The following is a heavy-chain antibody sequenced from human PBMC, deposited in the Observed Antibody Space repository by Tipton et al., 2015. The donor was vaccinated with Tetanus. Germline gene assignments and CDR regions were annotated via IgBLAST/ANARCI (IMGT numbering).Heavy chain of an antibody. CDR3: VRDFAEFDY. CDR1: GFIFSSYT. J-gene: IGHJ4*02. Sequence: SLRLSYEVSGFIFSSYTMNWVRQAPGKGLEWVSSISSTSSYIYYADSVKGRFTISRDNAKSSLYLQMNSLRGEDTAVYYCVRDFAEFDYWGQGTLVTVSS. V-gene: IGHV3-21*01. CDR2: ISSTSSYI.